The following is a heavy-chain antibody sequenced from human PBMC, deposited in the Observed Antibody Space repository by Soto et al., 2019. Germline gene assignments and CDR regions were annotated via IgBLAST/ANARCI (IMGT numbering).Heavy chain of an antibody. CDR1: GGTFSSYT. D-gene: IGHD2-21*02. V-gene: IGHV1-69*02. CDR2: IIPLLGIP. Sequence: QVQLVQSGAEVKKPGSSVKVSCKASGGTFSSYTISWVRQAPGQGLECMGRIIPLLGIPNDAQKFQGRVTITADKSTSKAYMELSSMRSEDTAVYYCASRLGQGGDTIYYMDVSGKGNTVTVSS. J-gene: IGHJ6*03. CDR3: ASRLGQGGDTIYYMDV.